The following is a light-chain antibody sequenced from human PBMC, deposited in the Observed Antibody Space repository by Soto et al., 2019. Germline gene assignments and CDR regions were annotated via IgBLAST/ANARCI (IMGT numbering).Light chain of an antibody. CDR1: SSDVGAYNY. CDR2: EVS. V-gene: IGLV2-14*01. CDR3: SSYTTSRPYV. J-gene: IGLJ1*01. Sequence: QSALAQPASVSGSPGQSITISCTGTSSDVGAYNYVSWYRQRPGKAPKLMIYEVSNRASGFSGRFSGSKSGNTASLTISGLQAEDEADYYCSSYTTSRPYVFGTGTKVTVL.